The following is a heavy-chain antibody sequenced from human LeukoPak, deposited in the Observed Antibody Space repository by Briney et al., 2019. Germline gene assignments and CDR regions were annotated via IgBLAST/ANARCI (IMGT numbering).Heavy chain of an antibody. Sequence: SETLSLTCTVSGGSISISNYYWGWIRQPPGKGLEWIGSMSYSGRTYYNPSLKTRVTVSLDTSKNQFSLNLISVTTADTAVYYCARSPQGTATTANWLDPWGQGTLVTVSS. CDR1: GGSISISNYY. V-gene: IGHV4-39*07. CDR3: ARSPQGTATTANWLDP. D-gene: IGHD4-17*01. J-gene: IGHJ5*02. CDR2: MSYSGRT.